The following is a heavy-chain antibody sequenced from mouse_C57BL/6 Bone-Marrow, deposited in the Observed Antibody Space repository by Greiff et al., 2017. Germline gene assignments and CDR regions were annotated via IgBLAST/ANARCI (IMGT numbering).Heavy chain of an antibody. Sequence: ESGPELVKPGASVKISCKASGYAFSSSWMNWVKQRPGKGLEWIGRIYPGDGDTNYNGKFKGKATLTADKSSSTAYMQLSSLTSENSAVYFCASNYGRGGVYAMDYWGQGTSVTVSS. V-gene: IGHV1-82*01. CDR3: ASNYGRGGVYAMDY. CDR1: GYAFSSSW. J-gene: IGHJ4*01. D-gene: IGHD1-1*01. CDR2: IYPGDGDT.